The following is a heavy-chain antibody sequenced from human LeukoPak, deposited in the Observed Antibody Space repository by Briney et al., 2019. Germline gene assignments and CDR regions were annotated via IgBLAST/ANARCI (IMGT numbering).Heavy chain of an antibody. Sequence: SQTLSLTCTVSGGSIRSYFWSWLRQPPGKGLEWIGYIWDTEITDYNPSLKSRVTISLDTSKNHFSLKLRSVTAADTALYFCARGLVLATDDAFDIWGQGTLVTVSS. CDR3: ARGLVLATDDAFDI. CDR1: GGSIRSYF. D-gene: IGHD5-12*01. V-gene: IGHV4-59*01. CDR2: IWDTEIT. J-gene: IGHJ3*02.